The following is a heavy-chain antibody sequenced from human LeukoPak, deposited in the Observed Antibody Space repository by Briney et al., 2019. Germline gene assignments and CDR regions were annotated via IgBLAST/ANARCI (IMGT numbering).Heavy chain of an antibody. CDR3: ARGHMLTGYYNFAWFDP. Sequence: GGSLRLSCAASGFTFSSYDMHWVHQPTGKGLEWVSAIGTAGDTYYSHSVKGRFTISRENAKNSLYLHMNSLSAGDTAVYFCARGHMLTGYYNFAWFDPWGQGTLVTVSS. CDR2: IGTAGDT. CDR1: GFTFSSYD. V-gene: IGHV3-13*01. D-gene: IGHD3-9*01. J-gene: IGHJ5*02.